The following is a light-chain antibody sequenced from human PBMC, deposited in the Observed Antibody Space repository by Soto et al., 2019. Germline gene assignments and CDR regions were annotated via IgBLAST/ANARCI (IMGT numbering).Light chain of an antibody. V-gene: IGKV1-39*01. J-gene: IGKJ1*01. CDR3: QQSYSNPPT. CDR2: AAS. CDR1: QGIGSY. Sequence: IQFTQSPSSLSASVGDRVTITCRASQGIGSYLAWYQQKQGEPPKLLIYAASSLQSGVPSRFSGSGSGTDFTLTISSLQPEDFETYYCQQSYSNPPTFGQGTKV.